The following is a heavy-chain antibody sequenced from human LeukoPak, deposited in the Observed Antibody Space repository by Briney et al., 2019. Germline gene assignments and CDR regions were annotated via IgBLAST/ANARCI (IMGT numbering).Heavy chain of an antibody. CDR3: AKDSAWGRYDD. Sequence: GGSLRLSCVASGFAFSNHNMDWVRQAPGKGLEWVSYISGSGDAIFYADSVRGRFTISRDNAKNSVYLQMNSLRAEDRAVYYCAKDSAWGRYDDWGQGTLVTVSS. J-gene: IGHJ1*01. V-gene: IGHV3-48*01. D-gene: IGHD3-16*01. CDR1: GFAFSNHN. CDR2: ISGSGDAI.